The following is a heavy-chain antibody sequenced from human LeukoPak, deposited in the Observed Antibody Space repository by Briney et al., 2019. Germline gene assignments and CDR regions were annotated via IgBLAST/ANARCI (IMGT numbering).Heavy chain of an antibody. CDR1: GGSISSYY. J-gene: IGHJ6*03. V-gene: IGHV4-4*07. D-gene: IGHD6-13*01. CDR2: IYTSGST. Sequence: SETPSLTCTVSGGSISSYYWSWIRQPAGKGLEWIGRIYTSGSTNYNPSLKSRVTMSVDTSKNQFSLKLSSVTAADTAVYYCARDRYSSSRTYYYYYMDVWGKGTTVTVSS. CDR3: ARDRYSSSRTYYYYYMDV.